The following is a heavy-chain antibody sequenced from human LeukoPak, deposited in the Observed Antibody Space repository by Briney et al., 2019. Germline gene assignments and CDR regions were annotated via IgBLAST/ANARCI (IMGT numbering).Heavy chain of an antibody. J-gene: IGHJ3*02. Sequence: SGGSLRLSCAASGFTFSSYSMNWVRQAPGKGLEWVSSFSSSSYIYYADSVKGRFTISRDNARNSLYLQMNSLRAEDTAVYYCARLRTGYQYDAFDIWGQGTMVTVSS. CDR3: ARLRTGYQYDAFDI. CDR2: FSSSSYI. V-gene: IGHV3-21*01. D-gene: IGHD3/OR15-3a*01. CDR1: GFTFSSYS.